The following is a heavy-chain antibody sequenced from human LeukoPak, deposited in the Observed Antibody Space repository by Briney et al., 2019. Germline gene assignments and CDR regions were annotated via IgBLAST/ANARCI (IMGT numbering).Heavy chain of an antibody. CDR1: GYTFTSYG. CDR2: ISAYNGNT. V-gene: IGHV1-18*01. J-gene: IGHJ4*02. Sequence: ASVKVSCKASGYTFTSYGISWVRRAPGQGLEWMGWISAYNGNTNYAQKLQGRVTMTTDTSTSTAYMELRSLRSDDTAVYYCARDSVGYCSSTSCYEFEGFDYWGQRTLVTVSS. D-gene: IGHD2-2*01. CDR3: ARDSVGYCSSTSCYEFEGFDY.